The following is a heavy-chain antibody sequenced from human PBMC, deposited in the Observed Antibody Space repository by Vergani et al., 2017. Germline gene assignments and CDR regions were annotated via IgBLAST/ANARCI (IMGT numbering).Heavy chain of an antibody. J-gene: IGHJ5*02. D-gene: IGHD3-10*01. CDR1: GFTFDDYG. CDR2: INWNGGST. CDR3: AXDSYGSGSYYKSGWFDP. Sequence: EVQLLESGGGLVQPGGSLRLSCAASGFTFDDYGMSWVRQAPGKGLEWVSGINWNGGSTGYADSVKGRFTISRDNAKNSLYLQMNSLRAEDTALYHCAXDSYGSGSYYKSGWFDPWGQGTLVTVSS. V-gene: IGHV3-20*01.